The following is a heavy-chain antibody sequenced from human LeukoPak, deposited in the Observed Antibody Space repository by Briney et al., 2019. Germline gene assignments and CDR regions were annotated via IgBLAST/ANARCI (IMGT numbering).Heavy chain of an antibody. J-gene: IGHJ5*02. V-gene: IGHV4-34*01. CDR3: ARAEGSSGLPWWFDP. D-gene: IGHD6-25*01. CDR2: INHSGST. CDR1: GGSFSGYY. Sequence: SETLSLTCAVYGGSFSGYYWSWIRQPPGKGLEWIGEINHSGSTNYNPSLKSRVTISVDTSKNQFSLKQSSVTAADTAVYYCARAEGSSGLPWWFDPWGQGTLVTVSS.